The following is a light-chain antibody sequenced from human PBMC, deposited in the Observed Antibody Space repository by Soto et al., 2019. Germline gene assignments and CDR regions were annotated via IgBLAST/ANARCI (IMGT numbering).Light chain of an antibody. CDR3: QQYGSSPPT. CDR2: GAS. Sequence: EIVLTQSPGTLSLSPGERATLSCRASQSVSSSYLAWYQQKPGQAPGLLIYGASSRATGIPDRFSGSGSGTDFTLTISRLEPEDFAVYYCQQYGSSPPTFGQGTKV. V-gene: IGKV3-20*01. CDR1: QSVSSSY. J-gene: IGKJ1*01.